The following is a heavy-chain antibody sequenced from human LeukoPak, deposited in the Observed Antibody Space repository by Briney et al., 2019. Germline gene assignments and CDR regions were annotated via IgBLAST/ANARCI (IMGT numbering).Heavy chain of an antibody. CDR2: IDPNSGGT. CDR1: GYTFTVYY. J-gene: IGHJ3*02. CDR3: TSIVGAHDAFDI. D-gene: IGHD1-26*01. V-gene: IGHV1-2*02. Sequence: GASVTVSFKASGYTFTVYYMHWVRQAPGQGLEWMGWIDPNSGGTNYAQKFQGRVTMTRDTSISTAYMELSRLRSDDTAVYYCTSIVGAHDAFDIWGQGTMVTVSS.